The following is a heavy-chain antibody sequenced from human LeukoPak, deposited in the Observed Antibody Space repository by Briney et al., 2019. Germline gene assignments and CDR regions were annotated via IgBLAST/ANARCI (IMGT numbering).Heavy chain of an antibody. CDR3: ARGDVGDY. CDR1: GFTVSSNY. J-gene: IGHJ4*02. V-gene: IGHV3-66*02. CDR2: IYSGGST. Sequence: GGSLRLSCAASGFTVSSNYMSWVRQAPGKGPEWVSVIYSGGSTYYADSAKGRFTISRDNSKNTLYLEMNSLRVEDTAVYYCARGDVGDYWGQGTLVTVSS. D-gene: IGHD1-26*01.